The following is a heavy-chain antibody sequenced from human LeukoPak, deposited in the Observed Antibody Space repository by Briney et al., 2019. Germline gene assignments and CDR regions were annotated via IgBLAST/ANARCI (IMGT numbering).Heavy chain of an antibody. CDR3: ARGNGDYAIHPDY. CDR2: ISGSGSNT. J-gene: IGHJ4*02. D-gene: IGHD4-17*01. V-gene: IGHV3-23*01. CDR1: GFTFGSYA. Sequence: GGSLRLSCAASGFTFGSYAMTWVRQAPGKGLEWISAISGSGSNTYYADSVKGRFTISRDNSKSTLYLLINSLRADDTAVYYCARGNGDYAIHPDYWGQGTLVTVSS.